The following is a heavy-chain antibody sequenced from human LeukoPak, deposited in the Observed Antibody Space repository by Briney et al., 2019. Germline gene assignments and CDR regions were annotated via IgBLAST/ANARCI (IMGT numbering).Heavy chain of an antibody. CDR2: IFYSGST. J-gene: IGHJ5*02. Sequence: SETLSLTCTVSGGSISSSNYYWDWIRQPPGKGLEWIGSIFYSGSTYYNPSLKSRVTISADTSKNQFSMKLSSVTAADTAVYYCARKNWGSHWFDPWGQGTLVTVSS. V-gene: IGHV4-39*01. CDR1: GGSISSSNYY. D-gene: IGHD7-27*01. CDR3: ARKNWGSHWFDP.